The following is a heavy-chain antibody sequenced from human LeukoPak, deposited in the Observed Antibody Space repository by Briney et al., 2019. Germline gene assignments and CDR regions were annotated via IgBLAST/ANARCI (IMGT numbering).Heavy chain of an antibody. CDR3: ARDVWSSGYDY. J-gene: IGHJ4*02. CDR1: GGSFSGYY. Sequence: PSETLSLTCAVYGGSFSGYYWSWIHQPPGKGLEWIGEINHSGSTNYNPSLKSRVTISVDTSKNQFSLKLSSVTAADTAVYYCARDVWSSGYDYWGQGTLVTVSS. CDR2: INHSGST. D-gene: IGHD3-22*01. V-gene: IGHV4-34*01.